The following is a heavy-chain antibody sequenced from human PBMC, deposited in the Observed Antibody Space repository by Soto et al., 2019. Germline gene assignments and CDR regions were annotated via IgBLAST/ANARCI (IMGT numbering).Heavy chain of an antibody. D-gene: IGHD3-22*01. J-gene: IGHJ5*02. V-gene: IGHV4-30-4*01. CDR2: IYYSGST. Sequence: SETLSLTCTVSGGSISSGDYYWSWLRQPPGKGLEWIGYIYYSGSTYYNPSLKSRVTISVDTSKNQFSLKLSSVTAADTAVYYCARVSRSYYYDSSGYYSYNWFDPWGQGTLVTVSS. CDR1: GGSISSGDYY. CDR3: ARVSRSYYYDSSGYYSYNWFDP.